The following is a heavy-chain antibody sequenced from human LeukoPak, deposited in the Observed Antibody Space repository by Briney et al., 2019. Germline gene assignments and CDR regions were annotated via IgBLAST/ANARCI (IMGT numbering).Heavy chain of an antibody. Sequence: SETLSLTCTVSGYSISSGYYWGWIRQPPGKGLEWIGSIYHSGSTYYNPSLKSRVTMSLDTSKNQFSLKLSSVTAADTAVYYCARTAGKGDYVGWFDPWGQGTLVTVSS. J-gene: IGHJ5*02. D-gene: IGHD4-17*01. CDR2: IYHSGST. V-gene: IGHV4-38-2*02. CDR3: ARTAGKGDYVGWFDP. CDR1: GYSISSGYY.